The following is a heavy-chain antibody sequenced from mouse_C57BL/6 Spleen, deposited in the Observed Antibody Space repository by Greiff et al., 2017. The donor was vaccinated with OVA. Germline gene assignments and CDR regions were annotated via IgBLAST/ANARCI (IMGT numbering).Heavy chain of an antibody. CDR3: ARRAYYSNYAWFAY. V-gene: IGHV1-26*01. CDR1: GYTFTDYY. D-gene: IGHD2-5*01. Sequence: EVQLQQSGPELVKPGASVKISCKASGYTFTDYYMNWVKQSHGKSLEWIGDINPNNGGTSYNQKFKGKATLTVDKSSSTAYMELRSLTSEDSAVYYCARRAYYSNYAWFAYWGQGTLVTVSA. CDR2: INPNNGGT. J-gene: IGHJ3*01.